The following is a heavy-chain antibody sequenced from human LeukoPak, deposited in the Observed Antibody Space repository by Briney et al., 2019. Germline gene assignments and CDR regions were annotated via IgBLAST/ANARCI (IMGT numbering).Heavy chain of an antibody. CDR1: GYSFTSYW. CDR2: IYPGDSDT. V-gene: IGHV5-51*01. D-gene: IGHD2-15*01. Sequence: GESLKISCKGSGYSFTSYWIGWVRQLPGKGLEWMGIIYPGDSDTRYSPSFQGQVTISADKSISTAYLQWSSLKASDTAMYYCARLLGYCSGGSCYLPNYWGQGTLVTVSS. J-gene: IGHJ4*02. CDR3: ARLLGYCSGGSCYLPNY.